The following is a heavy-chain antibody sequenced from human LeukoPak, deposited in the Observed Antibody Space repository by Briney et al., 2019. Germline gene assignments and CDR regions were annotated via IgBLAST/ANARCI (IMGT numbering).Heavy chain of an antibody. Sequence: PSETLSLTCTVSGGSISSYYWSWIRQPPGKGLEWIGYIYYSGSTNYNPSLKSRVTISVDTSKNQFSLKLSSVTAADTAVYYCAKSHYDYYDSSGYDYWGQGTLVTVSS. J-gene: IGHJ4*02. CDR2: IYYSGST. CDR1: GGSISSYY. V-gene: IGHV4-59*01. CDR3: AKSHYDYYDSSGYDY. D-gene: IGHD3-22*01.